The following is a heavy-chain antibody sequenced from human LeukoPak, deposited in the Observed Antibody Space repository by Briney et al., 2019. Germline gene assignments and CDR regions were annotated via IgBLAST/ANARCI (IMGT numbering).Heavy chain of an antibody. V-gene: IGHV3-23*01. J-gene: IGHJ4*02. CDR3: AKRSDYRTFDY. CDR1: GFTFSSYA. Sequence: PGGSLRLSCVASGFTFSSYAMSWVRQAPGKGLEWVSHISGSGGSTYYADSVKGHLTISRDNSKNTLYLQMNSLRAEDTAVYYCAKRSDYRTFDYWGQGTLVTVSS. D-gene: IGHD4-11*01. CDR2: ISGSGGST.